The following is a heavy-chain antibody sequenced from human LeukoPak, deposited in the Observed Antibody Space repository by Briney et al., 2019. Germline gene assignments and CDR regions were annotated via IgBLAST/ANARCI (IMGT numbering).Heavy chain of an antibody. V-gene: IGHV4-61*02. D-gene: IGHD6-19*01. CDR3: ARVSVGYSSEEDY. J-gene: IGHJ4*02. CDR2: IYTSGST. Sequence: SETLSLTCTVSGGSISSGSYYWSWIRQPAGKGLEWIGRIYTSGSTNYNPSLKSRVTISVDTSKNQFSLKLSSVTAADTAVYYCARVSVGYSSEEDYWGQGTLVTVSS. CDR1: GGSISSGSYY.